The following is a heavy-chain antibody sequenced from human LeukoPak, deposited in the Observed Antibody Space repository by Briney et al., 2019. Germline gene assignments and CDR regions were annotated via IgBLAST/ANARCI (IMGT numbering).Heavy chain of an antibody. V-gene: IGHV4-39*07. Sequence: SETLSLTCTVSGGSISSGGYYWGWIRQPPGKGLEGIGSIFDSGSTYYSPSLKSRVTISVDTSKNQFSLKLSSVTAAARAVYYCARGDCSGGSCYGGDWFDPWGQGTLVTVSS. D-gene: IGHD2-15*01. CDR3: ARGDCSGGSCYGGDWFDP. CDR1: GGSISSGGYY. J-gene: IGHJ5*02. CDR2: IFDSGST.